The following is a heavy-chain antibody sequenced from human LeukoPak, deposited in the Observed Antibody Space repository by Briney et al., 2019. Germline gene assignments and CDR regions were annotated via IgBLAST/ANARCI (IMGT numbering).Heavy chain of an antibody. CDR1: GFTFSNYA. J-gene: IGHJ5*02. CDR2: TLSDGSNK. Sequence: GGSLRLSCTASGFTFSNYAMHWVRQAPGKGLEWVAVTLSDGSNKYYADSVKGRFTISRDNSKNTLYLQMNSLRAEDTALYYCARDRSNCFDPWGQGTLVTVSS. V-gene: IGHV3-30-3*01. CDR3: ARDRSNCFDP.